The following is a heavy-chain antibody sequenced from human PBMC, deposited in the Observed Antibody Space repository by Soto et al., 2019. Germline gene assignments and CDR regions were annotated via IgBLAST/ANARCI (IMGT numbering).Heavy chain of an antibody. V-gene: IGHV4-28*01. J-gene: IGHJ4*02. CDR2: IYYSGTT. CDR1: GYSISSSNW. D-gene: IGHD1-26*01. Sequence: QVQLQESGPGLVKPSDTLSLTCAVSGYSISSSNWWGWIRQPPGKGLEWIGYIYYSGTTYYNPSLKSRVTXSXXTAKHPFSLKLTSVTAVDTAGYDCARRELQGPMDDWGQGTLVTVSS. CDR3: ARRELQGPMDD.